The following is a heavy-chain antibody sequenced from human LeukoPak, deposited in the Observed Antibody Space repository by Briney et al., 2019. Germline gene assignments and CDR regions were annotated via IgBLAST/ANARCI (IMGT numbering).Heavy chain of an antibody. Sequence: GGSLRLSCAASGFTFSSYSMNWVRQAPGKGLEWVSSISSSSSYIYYADSVKGRFTISRDNAKNSLYLQMNSLRAEDTAVYYCARPNPYSNSKPTTKYWYFDLWGRGTLVTVSS. CDR1: GFTFSSYS. V-gene: IGHV3-21*01. J-gene: IGHJ2*01. CDR2: ISSSSSYI. CDR3: ARPNPYSNSKPTTKYWYFDL. D-gene: IGHD4-11*01.